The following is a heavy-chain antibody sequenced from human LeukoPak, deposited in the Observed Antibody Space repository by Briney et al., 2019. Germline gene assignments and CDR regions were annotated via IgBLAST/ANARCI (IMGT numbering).Heavy chain of an antibody. D-gene: IGHD2-21*01. V-gene: IGHV4-39*02. J-gene: IGHJ5*02. CDR2: IIQDGRV. CDR3: VTGLIPAES. Sequence: PSETLYLTCPVPAGSISSSRHHCGWIRHSPGKRPERIEKIIQDGRVTYKATLGHRGSISANPSKNHFTLELKSVTATDTAIYYRVTGLIPAESWGQGTLVTVSS. CDR1: AGSISSSRHH.